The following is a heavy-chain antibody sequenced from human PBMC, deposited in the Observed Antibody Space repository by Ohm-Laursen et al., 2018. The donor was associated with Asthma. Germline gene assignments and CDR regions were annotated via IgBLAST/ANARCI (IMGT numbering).Heavy chain of an antibody. CDR2: ISYDGSNK. J-gene: IGHJ5*02. D-gene: IGHD3-3*01. CDR1: GFTFSSYG. Sequence: SLRLSCAAAGFTFSSYGMHWVRQAPGKGLEWVAVISYDGSNKYYADSVKGRFTISRDNSKNTLYLQMNSLRAEDTAVYYCARAGVTFWRNVNWFDPWGQGTLVTVSS. V-gene: IGHV3-33*05. CDR3: ARAGVTFWRNVNWFDP.